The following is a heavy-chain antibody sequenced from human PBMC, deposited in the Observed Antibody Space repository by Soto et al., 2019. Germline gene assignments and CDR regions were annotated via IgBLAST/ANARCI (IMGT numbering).Heavy chain of an antibody. Sequence: SETLSLTCTVSGGSISSGDYYWSWIRQPPGKGLEWIGYIYYSGNTHYNPSLKSRVTISVDTSNNQFSLKLSSVTAADTAVYYCARVVAGIVSGYWGQGTLVTVSS. CDR3: ARVVAGIVSGY. J-gene: IGHJ4*02. CDR1: GGSISSGDYY. D-gene: IGHD2-15*01. CDR2: IYYSGNT. V-gene: IGHV4-30-4*01.